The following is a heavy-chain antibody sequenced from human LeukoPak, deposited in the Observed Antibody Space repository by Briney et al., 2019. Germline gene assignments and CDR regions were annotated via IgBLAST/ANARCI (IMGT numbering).Heavy chain of an antibody. CDR2: IYYSGST. J-gene: IGHJ6*03. Sequence: SETLSLTCTVAGGSISSHYWGWIRQPPGEGLGWIGYIYYSGSTNYNPSLKSRVTISVDTSKNQFSLKLSSVTAADTAVYYCAGESSSWYNYYYMDVWGKGTTVTVSS. V-gene: IGHV4-59*11. CDR1: GGSISSHY. CDR3: AGESSSWYNYYYMDV. D-gene: IGHD6-13*01.